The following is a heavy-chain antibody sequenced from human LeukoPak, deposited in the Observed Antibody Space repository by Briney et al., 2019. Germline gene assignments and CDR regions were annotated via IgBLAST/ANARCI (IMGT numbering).Heavy chain of an antibody. Sequence: SETLSLTCTVSGGSISSYYWSWIRQPPGKGPEWVGYIYYSGSTNCNPSLKSRVTISVDTSKNQFSLKLSSVTAADTAVYYCGRLARYCSGGTCYSDAFDIWGQGTMVTVSS. CDR2: IYYSGST. D-gene: IGHD2-15*01. J-gene: IGHJ3*02. CDR1: GGSISSYY. CDR3: GRLARYCSGGTCYSDAFDI. V-gene: IGHV4-59*01.